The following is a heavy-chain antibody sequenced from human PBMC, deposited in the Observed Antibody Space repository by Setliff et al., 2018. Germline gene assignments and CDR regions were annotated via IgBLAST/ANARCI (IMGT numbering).Heavy chain of an antibody. CDR2: MNPNSGNT. Sequence: ASVKVSCKASGYTFTNYDINWVRQATGQGLEWIGWMNPNSGNTGYAQKFQGRVTMTRDTAISTAYMELGSLRSEDTAVYYCARGYYDSYARYYVVGDYWGQGTPVTVSS. CDR3: ARGYYDSYARYYVVGDY. V-gene: IGHV1-8*01. J-gene: IGHJ4*02. D-gene: IGHD3-22*01. CDR1: GYTFTNYD.